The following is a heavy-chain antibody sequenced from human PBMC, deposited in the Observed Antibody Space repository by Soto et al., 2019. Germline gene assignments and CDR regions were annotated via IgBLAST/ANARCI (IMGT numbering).Heavy chain of an antibody. CDR2: ISGSGGST. V-gene: IGHV3-23*01. D-gene: IGHD3-3*01. CDR1: GFTFSSYA. Sequence: GGSLRLSCAASGFTFSSYAMSWVRQAPGKGLEWVSAISGSGGSTYYADSVKGRFTISRDNSKNTLYLQMNSLGAEDTAVYYCAKNYDFWSGYLYYFDYWGQGTLVTVSS. CDR3: AKNYDFWSGYLYYFDY. J-gene: IGHJ4*02.